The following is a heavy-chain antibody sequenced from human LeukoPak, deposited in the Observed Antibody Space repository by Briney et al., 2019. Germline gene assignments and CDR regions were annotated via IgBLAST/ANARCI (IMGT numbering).Heavy chain of an antibody. CDR3: ARLEDYDILTGFDY. Sequence: GGSLRLSCAASGFPFSSYWMSWVRQAPGKGLEWVANIKQDGSEKYYVDSVKGRFTISRDNAKNSLYLQMNSLRAEDTALYYCARLEDYDILTGFDYWGQGTLVTVSS. CDR2: IKQDGSEK. D-gene: IGHD3-9*01. V-gene: IGHV3-7*01. CDR1: GFPFSSYW. J-gene: IGHJ4*02.